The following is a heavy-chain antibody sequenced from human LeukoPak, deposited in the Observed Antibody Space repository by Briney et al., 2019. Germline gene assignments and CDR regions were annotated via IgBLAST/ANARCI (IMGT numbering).Heavy chain of an antibody. CDR3: ARDRQLLWFGDLDPNLFDY. V-gene: IGHV3-21*01. J-gene: IGHJ4*02. D-gene: IGHD3-10*01. Sequence: PGGSLRLSCAASGFTFSRYSMNWVRQAPGKGLEWVSSISSSSFYIYYADSVKGRFTISRDNAKNSLYLQMNSLRAEDTAVYYCARDRQLLWFGDLDPNLFDYWGQGTLVTVSS. CDR1: GFTFSRYS. CDR2: ISSSSFYI.